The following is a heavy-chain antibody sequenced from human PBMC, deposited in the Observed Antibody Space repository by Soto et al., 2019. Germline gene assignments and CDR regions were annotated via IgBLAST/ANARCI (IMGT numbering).Heavy chain of an antibody. D-gene: IGHD3-10*01. CDR3: AKDAITMVRGVISYYGMDV. CDR1: GFTFDDYA. V-gene: IGHV3-9*01. CDR2: ISWNSGSI. J-gene: IGHJ6*02. Sequence: EVQLVESGGGLVQPGRSLRLSCAASGFTFDDYAMHWVRQAPGKGLEWVSGISWNSGSIGYADSVKGRFTISRDNAKKXLNXQMNSLRAEDTALYYCAKDAITMVRGVISYYGMDVWGQGTTVTVSS.